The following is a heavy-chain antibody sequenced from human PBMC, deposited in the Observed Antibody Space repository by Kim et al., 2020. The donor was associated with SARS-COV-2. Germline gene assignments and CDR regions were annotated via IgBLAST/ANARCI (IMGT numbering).Heavy chain of an antibody. J-gene: IGHJ4*02. CDR3: ASQLGLFDY. CDR2: GRS. V-gene: IGHV4-39*01. Sequence: GRSHDTPSLKSRVTISVDTSKNQFSLSLSSVTAADTAVYYCASQLGLFDYWGQGTLVTVSS. D-gene: IGHD6-13*01.